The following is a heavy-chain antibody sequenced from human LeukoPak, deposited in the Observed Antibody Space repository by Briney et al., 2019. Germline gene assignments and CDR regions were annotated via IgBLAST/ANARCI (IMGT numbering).Heavy chain of an antibody. CDR3: ASISSPIDI. D-gene: IGHD3-3*02. Sequence: GGSLRLSCAASGFTFSSYSMNWVRQAPGKGLEWVSSISSSSSYIYYADSVKGRFTISRHNAKNSLYLQMNSLRAEDMAVYDCASISSPIDIWGEGTLLTVSS. V-gene: IGHV3-21*01. CDR1: GFTFSSYS. J-gene: IGHJ4*02. CDR2: ISSSSSYI.